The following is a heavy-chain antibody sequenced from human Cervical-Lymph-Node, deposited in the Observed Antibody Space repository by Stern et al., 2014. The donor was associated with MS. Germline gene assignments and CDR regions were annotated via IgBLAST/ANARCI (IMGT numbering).Heavy chain of an antibody. Sequence: QVQLVQSGPDVKKPGASVMVSCKPSGYTFTNYYIHWVRQAPGQGLEWMGIINPNGSVTASAQKFQGRLTMTRDTSTTTVYMRLITLTSEDTAMYSCTRAVGGVGREWGQGTLVFVSS. D-gene: IGHD3-16*01. CDR3: TRAVGGVGRE. J-gene: IGHJ4*02. CDR2: INPNGSVT. CDR1: GYTFTNYY. V-gene: IGHV1-46*01.